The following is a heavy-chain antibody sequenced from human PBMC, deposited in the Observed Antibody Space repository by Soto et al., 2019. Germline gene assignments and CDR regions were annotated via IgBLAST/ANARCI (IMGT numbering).Heavy chain of an antibody. CDR3: ARDPPGITVPGSIVYFDS. CDR2: IYSSGST. CDR1: GGSIRSHY. J-gene: IGHJ4*02. V-gene: IGHV4-4*07. D-gene: IGHD6-19*01. Sequence: KPWETLSLTCTVSGGSIRSHYWSWIRQPAGKGLEWIGRIYSSGSTDYNPSLKSRVTMSVDTSKNQFSLKLNSVTAADTAVYYCARDPPGITVPGSIVYFDSWGQGTLVTVSS.